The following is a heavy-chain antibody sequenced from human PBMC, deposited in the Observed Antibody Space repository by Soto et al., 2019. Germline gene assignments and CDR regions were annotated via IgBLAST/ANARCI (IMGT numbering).Heavy chain of an antibody. V-gene: IGHV1-18*04. Sequence: QVQLVQSGAEVKKPGASVTVSCKASGYTFSRHGISWVRQAPGQGLEWIAWSGNTNYAQKFQGRLTLTTNPSTRTAYMELRSLRSDDTAVYYCARGADDFSSGYYYEYWGQGTLVTVSS. CDR3: ARGADDFSSGYYYEY. CDR1: GYTFSRHG. J-gene: IGHJ4*02. CDR2: SGNT. D-gene: IGHD3-3*01.